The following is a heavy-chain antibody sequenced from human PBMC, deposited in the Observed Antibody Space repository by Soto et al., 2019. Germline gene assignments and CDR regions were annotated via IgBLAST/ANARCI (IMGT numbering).Heavy chain of an antibody. CDR2: IIPIFGTA. Sequence: GASVKVSCKASGGTFSSYAISWVRQAPGQGLEWMGGIIPIFGTANYAQKFQGRVTITADESTSTAYMELSSLRSEDTAVYYCARGGISSIAVAAPYYFDYWGQGTLVTVSS. CDR3: ARGGISSIAVAAPYYFDY. J-gene: IGHJ4*02. CDR1: GGTFSSYA. V-gene: IGHV1-69*13. D-gene: IGHD6-19*01.